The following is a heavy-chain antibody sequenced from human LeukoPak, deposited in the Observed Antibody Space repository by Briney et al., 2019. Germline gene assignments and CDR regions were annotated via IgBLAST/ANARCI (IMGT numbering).Heavy chain of an antibody. CDR2: IYHSGST. CDR1: GYSISSGYY. Sequence: SETLSLTCTVSGYSISSGYYWGWIRQPPGKGLEWIGSIYHSGSTYYNPSLKSRVTISVDTSKNQFSLKLSSVTAADTAVYYCASTVVAANHNSYYYYYYMGVWGKGTTVTVSS. CDR3: ASTVVAANHNSYYYYYYMGV. V-gene: IGHV4-38-2*02. D-gene: IGHD2-15*01. J-gene: IGHJ6*03.